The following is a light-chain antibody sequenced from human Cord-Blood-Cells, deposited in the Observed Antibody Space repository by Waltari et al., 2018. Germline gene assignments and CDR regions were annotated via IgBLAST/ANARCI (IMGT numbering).Light chain of an antibody. Sequence: DIVMTQSPVSLAVSLSERATINCKSSPSVLYSSNNKNYLAWYQQKPGQPPKLLIYWASTRESGVPDRFSGSGSGTDFTLTISSLQAEDVAVYYCQQYYSTPWTFGQGTKVEIK. CDR2: WAS. V-gene: IGKV4-1*01. J-gene: IGKJ1*01. CDR3: QQYYSTPWT. CDR1: PSVLYSSNNKNY.